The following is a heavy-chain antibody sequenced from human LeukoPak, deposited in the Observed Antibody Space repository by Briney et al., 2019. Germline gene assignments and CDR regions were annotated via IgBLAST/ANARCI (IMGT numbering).Heavy chain of an antibody. V-gene: IGHV4-34*01. J-gene: IGHJ4*02. Sequence: AETLSLTCAVSGWSFSGYYWSWIRQPPGKGLEWIGEINHSGSTNYNPSLTRRVTISVDTSKNTSSLKLSSVTAADTAVYYCASPAYSSGWWGFDYWGQGTLVTASS. CDR2: INHSGST. CDR1: GWSFSGYY. CDR3: ASPAYSSGWWGFDY. D-gene: IGHD6-19*01.